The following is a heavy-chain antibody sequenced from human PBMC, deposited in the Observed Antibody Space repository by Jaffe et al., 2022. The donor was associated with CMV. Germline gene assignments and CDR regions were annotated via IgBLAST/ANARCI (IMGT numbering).Heavy chain of an antibody. D-gene: IGHD5-12*01. CDR2: IYSGGST. CDR1: GFTVSSNY. V-gene: IGHV3-53*01. CDR3: ARGNIVATDYYYYGMDV. Sequence: EVQLVESGGGLIQPGGSLRLSCAASGFTVSSNYMSWVRQAPGKGLEWVSVIYSGGSTYYADSVKGRFTISRDNSKNTLYLQMNSLRAEDTAVYYCARGNIVATDYYYYGMDVWGQGTTVTVSS. J-gene: IGHJ6*02.